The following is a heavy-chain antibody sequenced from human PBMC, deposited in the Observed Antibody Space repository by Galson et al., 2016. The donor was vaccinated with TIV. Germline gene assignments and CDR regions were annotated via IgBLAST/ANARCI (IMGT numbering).Heavy chain of an antibody. CDR3: ARGATSDWPFDY. CDR1: GYTFTTYA. Sequence: SVKVSCKASGYTFTTYAIHWVRQAPGHGLEWMGWINAGNGDTKYSQKFQGRVTISRDTSASTAYMELSSLPSEDTAMYYCARGATSDWPFDYWGQATLVTVSS. CDR2: INAGNGDT. J-gene: IGHJ4*02. D-gene: IGHD6-19*01. V-gene: IGHV1-3*01.